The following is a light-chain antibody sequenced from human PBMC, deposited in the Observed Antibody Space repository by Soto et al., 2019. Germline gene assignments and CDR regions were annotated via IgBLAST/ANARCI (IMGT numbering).Light chain of an antibody. Sequence: EIVLTQSPGTLSLSPGERATLSCRASQSVSSSYLAWYQQKPGQAPRLLIYGASSRATGIPDRSSGSGSGTDFTLTISRLEPEDFAVFYCQHYGSSTWTFGQGTKVDIK. CDR3: QHYGSSTWT. CDR2: GAS. V-gene: IGKV3-20*01. J-gene: IGKJ1*01. CDR1: QSVSSSY.